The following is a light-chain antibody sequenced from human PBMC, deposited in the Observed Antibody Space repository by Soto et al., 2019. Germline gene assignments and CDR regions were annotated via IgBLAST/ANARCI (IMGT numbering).Light chain of an antibody. CDR2: EVS. V-gene: IGLV2-14*01. CDR1: SSDVGGYIY. Sequence: QSVLTQPGSVSGSPGQSITISCTGTSSDVGGYIYVSWFQQHPGKAPKLIIYEVSNRPSGISNRFSGSKFGNTASLTISGLQAEDEADYYCSSYTHSVLEVFGSGTKVTVL. J-gene: IGLJ1*01. CDR3: SSYTHSVLEV.